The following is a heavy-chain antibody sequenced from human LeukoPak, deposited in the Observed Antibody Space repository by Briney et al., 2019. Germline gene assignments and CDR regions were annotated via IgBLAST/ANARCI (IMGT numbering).Heavy chain of an antibody. CDR3: AKDFEFKWQQPSDH. CDR1: GFSFSNYA. D-gene: IGHD1/OR15-1a*01. CDR2: ISGTGGNT. J-gene: IGHJ4*02. V-gene: IGHV3-23*01. Sequence: GGSLRLSCSVSGFSFSNYAMSWVRQFPGKGLEWVSGISGTGGNTYYADSVKGRFTISRDNSKNMLYLQMNTLTAEDTAIYFCAKDFEFKWQQPSDHWGQGTPVTVSS.